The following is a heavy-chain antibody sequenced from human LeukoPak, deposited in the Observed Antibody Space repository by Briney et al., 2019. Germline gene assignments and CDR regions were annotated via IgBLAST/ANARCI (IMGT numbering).Heavy chain of an antibody. CDR2: IKQDGSEK. CDR3: ARVYSRGVNFYYYYMDV. Sequence: PGGSLRLSCAASGFTFSSYWMSWVRQAPGKGLEWVANIKQDGSEKHYVDSVKGRFTISRDNAKNSLYLQMNSLRAEDTAVYYCARVYSRGVNFYYYYMDVWGKGTTVTVSS. D-gene: IGHD3-10*01. J-gene: IGHJ6*03. V-gene: IGHV3-7*04. CDR1: GFTFSSYW.